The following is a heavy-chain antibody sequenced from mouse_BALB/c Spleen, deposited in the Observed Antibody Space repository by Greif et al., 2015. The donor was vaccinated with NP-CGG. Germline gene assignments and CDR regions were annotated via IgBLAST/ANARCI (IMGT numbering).Heavy chain of an antibody. CDR3: ARGETMITDWYFDV. Sequence: EVKVEESGGGLVKPGGSLKLSCAASGFTFSSYAMSWVRQTPEKRLEWVASISSGGSTYYPDSVKGRFTISRDNARNILYLQMSSLRSEDTAMYYCARGETMITDWYFDVWGAGTTVTVSS. V-gene: IGHV5-6-5*01. D-gene: IGHD2-4*01. CDR1: GFTFSSYA. CDR2: ISSGGST. J-gene: IGHJ1*01.